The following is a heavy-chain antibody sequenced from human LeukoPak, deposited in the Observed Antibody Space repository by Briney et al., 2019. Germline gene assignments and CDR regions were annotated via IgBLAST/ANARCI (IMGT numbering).Heavy chain of an antibody. Sequence: PSETLSLTCSVSGGSVSSYYWSWIRQSPGKGLEWIGYIYYSGSTNYNPSLKSRVTISVDTSKKQISLKLSSVTAADTAVYYCARKRSYCGGDCPNFDYWGQGTLVTVSS. D-gene: IGHD2-21*02. CDR2: IYYSGST. CDR1: GGSVSSYY. V-gene: IGHV4-59*02. J-gene: IGHJ4*02. CDR3: ARKRSYCGGDCPNFDY.